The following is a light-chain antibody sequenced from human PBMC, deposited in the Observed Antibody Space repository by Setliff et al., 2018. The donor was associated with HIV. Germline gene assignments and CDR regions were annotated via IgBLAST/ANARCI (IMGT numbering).Light chain of an antibody. CDR1: SSDVGGYNY. J-gene: IGLJ1*01. Sequence: QSVLTQPPSASGTPGQRVTMSCSGSSSDVGGYNYVSWYQQHPGKAPKLMIFDVSRRPSGVSNRFSGSKSGNTASLTISGLQAEDEADYYCTSYTSSFTYVFGSGTKVTVL. CDR3: TSYTSSFTYV. V-gene: IGLV2-14*01. CDR2: DVS.